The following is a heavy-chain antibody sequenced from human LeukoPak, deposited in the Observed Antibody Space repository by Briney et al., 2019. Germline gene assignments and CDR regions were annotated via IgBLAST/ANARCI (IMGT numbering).Heavy chain of an antibody. Sequence: ASVKVSCKASGYTFTTLGISWVRQAPGQGLEWMGWINTYNDNTKYAQKFQDRITVTADTSTSTVYMDLSSLRSDDTAVYYCAREYCLGGKCWDPDYWGQGTLVTVSS. CDR2: INTYNDNT. CDR3: AREYCLGGKCWDPDY. CDR1: GYTFTTLG. V-gene: IGHV1-18*01. J-gene: IGHJ4*02. D-gene: IGHD2-15*01.